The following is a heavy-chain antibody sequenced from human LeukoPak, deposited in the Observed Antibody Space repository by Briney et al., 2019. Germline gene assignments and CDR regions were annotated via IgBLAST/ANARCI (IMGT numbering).Heavy chain of an antibody. CDR3: ATTPYYYDSSGSGYY. D-gene: IGHD3-22*01. CDR1: GYTLTELS. Sequence: GASVKVSCKVSGYTLTELSMHLVRQAPGKGLEWMGGFDPEDGETIYAQKFQGRVTMTEDTSTDTAYMELSSLRSEDTAVYYCATTPYYYDSSGSGYYWGQGTLVTVSS. CDR2: FDPEDGET. V-gene: IGHV1-24*01. J-gene: IGHJ4*02.